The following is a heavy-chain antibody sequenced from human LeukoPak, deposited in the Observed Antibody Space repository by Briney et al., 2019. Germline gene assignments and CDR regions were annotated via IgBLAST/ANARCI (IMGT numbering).Heavy chain of an antibody. V-gene: IGHV3-74*03. CDR3: ARARVGVPTDL. CDR1: GFTLTNYA. CDR2: VQSDGSGT. J-gene: IGHJ5*02. Sequence: GGSLRLSCEASGFTLTNYAMYWVRQAAGKGLVWVSRVQSDGSGTMYADSVMGRFTISRDDAKNTLYLEMNSLTAEDTAVYYCARARVGVPTDLWGQGTLVTVSS. D-gene: IGHD1-26*01.